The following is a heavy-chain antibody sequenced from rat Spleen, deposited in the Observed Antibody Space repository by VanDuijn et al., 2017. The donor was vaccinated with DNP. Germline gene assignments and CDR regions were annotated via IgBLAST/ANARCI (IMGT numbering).Heavy chain of an antibody. Sequence: EVKLVESGGGLVQPGRSLKLSCAASGFNFNDYWMGWVRQAPGKGLEWFASITSSGGRTYYPDSVKGRFTISRDNAKNTLYLQMDSLRSEDTATYYCTTDFERGYWGQGVMVTVSS. V-gene: IGHV5-31*01. CDR1: GFNFNDYW. CDR2: ITSSGGRT. J-gene: IGHJ2*01. D-gene: IGHD1-11*01. CDR3: TTDFERGY.